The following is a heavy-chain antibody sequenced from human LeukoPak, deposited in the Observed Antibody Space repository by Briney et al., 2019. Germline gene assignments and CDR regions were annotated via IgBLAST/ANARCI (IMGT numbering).Heavy chain of an antibody. CDR1: GFTFSSYW. V-gene: IGHV3-74*01. CDR2: IASDGSST. J-gene: IGHJ4*02. Sequence: QSGGSLRLSCAASGFTFSSYWMNWVRPAPGKGLVWVSRIASDGSSTTYADSVKGRFSISRDNAKNTLYLQMNSLRVEDTAVYYCARGRPHGNDYWGQGTLVTVSS. D-gene: IGHD4-23*01. CDR3: ARGRPHGNDY.